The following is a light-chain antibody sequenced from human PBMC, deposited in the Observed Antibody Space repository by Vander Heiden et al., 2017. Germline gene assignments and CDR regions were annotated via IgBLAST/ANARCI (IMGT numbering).Light chain of an antibody. Sequence: DIVMTQSPDSLAVSLGERATINCKSSQSVLYSSNNKNYLVWYQQKPGQPPKLLIYWGSTRESRVPDRFSGRGSGKDFTLTISSLQAEDVAVYYCQQYYTTPYTFGQGTKLEIK. J-gene: IGKJ2*01. V-gene: IGKV4-1*01. CDR1: QSVLYSSNNKNY. CDR2: WGS. CDR3: QQYYTTPYT.